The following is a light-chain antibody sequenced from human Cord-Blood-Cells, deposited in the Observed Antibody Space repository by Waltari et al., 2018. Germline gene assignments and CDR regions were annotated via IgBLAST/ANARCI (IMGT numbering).Light chain of an antibody. CDR3: SSYAGSNNLV. J-gene: IGLJ2*01. CDR2: VVR. Sequence: QSALTQPPSASGSPGPSVTTSCTRTSSDVGGYNYVSWYQPTPGKAPKLMIYVVRKRPSGVPDRFSGSKSGNTASLTVSGLQAEDEADYYCSSYAGSNNLVFGGGTKLTVL. CDR1: SSDVGGYNY. V-gene: IGLV2-8*01.